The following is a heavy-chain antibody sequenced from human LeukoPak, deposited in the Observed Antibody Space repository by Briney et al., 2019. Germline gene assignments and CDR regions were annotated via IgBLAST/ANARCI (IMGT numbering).Heavy chain of an antibody. D-gene: IGHD3-3*01. J-gene: IGHJ6*02. CDR1: GFTFSSYA. V-gene: IGHV3-30-3*01. Sequence: GGSLRLSCAASGFTFSSYAMHWVRQAPGKGLEWVAVISYDGSNKYYADSVKDRFTNPRDNSKNTLYLHMNSLRAEDTAVYYCASYYDFWSGSHYYYYYGMDVWGQGPTVTVSS. CDR2: ISYDGSNK. CDR3: ASYYDFWSGSHYYYYYGMDV.